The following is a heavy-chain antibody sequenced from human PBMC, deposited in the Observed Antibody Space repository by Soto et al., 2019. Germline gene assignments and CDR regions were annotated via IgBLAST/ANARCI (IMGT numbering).Heavy chain of an antibody. Sequence: QVQLVESGGGVVQPGRSLRLSCAASGFTFSSYAMHWVRQAPGKGLEWVAVISYDGSNKYYADSVKGRFTISRDNSKNTLYLQMNSLRAEDTAVYYCARGDLWFGVEYYFDYWGQGTLVTVSS. CDR2: ISYDGSNK. D-gene: IGHD3-10*01. V-gene: IGHV3-30-3*01. CDR1: GFTFSSYA. J-gene: IGHJ4*02. CDR3: ARGDLWFGVEYYFDY.